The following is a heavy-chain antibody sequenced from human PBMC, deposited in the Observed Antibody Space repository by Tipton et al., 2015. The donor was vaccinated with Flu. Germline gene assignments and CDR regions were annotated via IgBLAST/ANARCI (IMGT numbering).Heavy chain of an antibody. J-gene: IGHJ4*02. CDR2: IRSKAYGGTT. D-gene: IGHD3-10*01. CDR1: GFTFGDYA. Sequence: SLRLSCTASGFTFGDYAMSWVRQAPGKGLEWVGFIRSKAYGGTTEYAASVKGRFTISRDDSKSIPYLQMNSLKTEDTAVYYCTRDNTMVRGVIGYWGQGTLVTVSS. CDR3: TRDNTMVRGVIGY. V-gene: IGHV3-49*04.